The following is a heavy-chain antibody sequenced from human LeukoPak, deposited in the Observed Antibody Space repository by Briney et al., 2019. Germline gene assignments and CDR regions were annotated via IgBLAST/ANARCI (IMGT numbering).Heavy chain of an antibody. CDR3: AKDLYPYYYDSSGSHRGYMDV. CDR2: IRYDGSNK. Sequence: AGGSLRLSCAASGFTFSSYGMHWVRQAPGKGLEWVAFIRYDGSNKYYADSVKGRFTISRDNSKNTLYLQMNSLRAEDTAVYYCAKDLYPYYYDSSGSHRGYMDVWGKGTTVTVSS. CDR1: GFTFSSYG. D-gene: IGHD3-22*01. V-gene: IGHV3-30*02. J-gene: IGHJ6*03.